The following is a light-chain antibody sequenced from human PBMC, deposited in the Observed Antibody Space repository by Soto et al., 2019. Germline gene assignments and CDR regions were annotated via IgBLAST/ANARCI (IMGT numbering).Light chain of an antibody. J-gene: IGKJ1*01. V-gene: IGKV1-39*01. Sequence: DVQMTQSPSSLSASKGDRVTITCRESQRDSIYLNWYQQKPGKAPNLRISAASSLQNGVPSKFRGSGSGTDFTLTISGLQREEFATYYCQQSYSTPPWTFGQGTKVDIK. CDR3: QQSYSTPPWT. CDR2: AAS. CDR1: QRDSIY.